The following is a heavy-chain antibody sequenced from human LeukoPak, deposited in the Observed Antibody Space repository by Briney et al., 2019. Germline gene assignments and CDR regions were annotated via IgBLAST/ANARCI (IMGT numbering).Heavy chain of an antibody. V-gene: IGHV3-11*01. CDR3: ARPEPWDYFDY. D-gene: IGHD1-14*01. CDR2: ISSSGSTI. Sequence: PGGTLRLSCAASGFTFSDYYMSWIRQAPGKGLEWVSYISSSGSTIYYADSVKGRFTISRDNAKNSLYLQMNSLRAEDTAMYYCARPEPWDYFDYWGQGTLVTVSS. CDR1: GFTFSDYY. J-gene: IGHJ4*02.